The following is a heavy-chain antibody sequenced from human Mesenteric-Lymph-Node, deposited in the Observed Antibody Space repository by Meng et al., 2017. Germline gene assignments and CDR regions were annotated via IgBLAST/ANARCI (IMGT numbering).Heavy chain of an antibody. CDR2: IYYSGST. D-gene: IGHD3-10*01. J-gene: IGHJ3*02. CDR3: ARAPVRGVIAHDAFDI. CDR1: GGSISSSSYY. V-gene: IGHV4-39*07. Sequence: SETLSLTCTVSGGSISSSSYYWGWIRQPPGKGLEWIGSIYYSGSTYHNPSLKSRVTISVDTSKNQFSLKLSSVTAADTAVYYCARAPVRGVIAHDAFDIWGQGTMVTVSS.